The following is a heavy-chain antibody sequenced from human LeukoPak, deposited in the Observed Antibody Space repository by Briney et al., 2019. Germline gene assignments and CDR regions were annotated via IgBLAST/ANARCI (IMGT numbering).Heavy chain of an antibody. CDR2: ISGSGGST. D-gene: IGHD2-21*01. Sequence: GGSLRLSCAASGFAFSSYAMSWVRQAPGKRLEWVSAISGSGGSTYYADSVKGRFTISRDNSKNTLYLQMNSLRAEDTAVYYCAKFLPTHIVVANYYFDYWGQGTLVTVSS. V-gene: IGHV3-23*01. CDR3: AKFLPTHIVVANYYFDY. CDR1: GFAFSSYA. J-gene: IGHJ4*02.